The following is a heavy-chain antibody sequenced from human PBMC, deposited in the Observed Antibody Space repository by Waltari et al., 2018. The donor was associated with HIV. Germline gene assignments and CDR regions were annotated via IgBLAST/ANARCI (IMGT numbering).Heavy chain of an antibody. J-gene: IGHJ4*02. CDR1: GFTFSSYP. D-gene: IGHD2-21*01. CDR2: ISGSGGST. V-gene: IGHV3-23*01. CDR3: AKDNRDPLGTLWY. Sequence: EVQLLESGGGLVQPGGSLRLSCAASGFTFSSYPMSWVRQATGKGLEWVSFISGSGGSTYYADSVKGRFTISRDNSKNTLYLQMNSLRAEDTAVYYCAKDNRDPLGTLWYWGQGTLVTVSS.